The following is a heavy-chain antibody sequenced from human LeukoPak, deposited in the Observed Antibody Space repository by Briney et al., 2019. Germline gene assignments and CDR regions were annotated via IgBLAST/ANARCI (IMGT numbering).Heavy chain of an antibody. D-gene: IGHD3-22*01. J-gene: IGHJ5*02. CDR3: ARTVSGYSWGVWFDP. CDR2: INTYNGNT. V-gene: IGHV1-18*01. Sequence: ASVKVSCKASSYTFTSYGISWVRQAPGQGLERMGWINTYNGNTSYAQNLQGRVTMATDISTSTAYMELRSLRSDDTAVYYCARTVSGYSWGVWFDPWGQGTLVTVSS. CDR1: SYTFTSYG.